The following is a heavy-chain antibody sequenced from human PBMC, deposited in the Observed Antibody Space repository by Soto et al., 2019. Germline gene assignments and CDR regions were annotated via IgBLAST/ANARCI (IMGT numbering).Heavy chain of an antibody. Sequence: ASVKVSCKASGYTFTDYYVHWVRQAPGQGLEWMGWINPNSGGTKSAQKFQGRVTMTRGTSISTAYMELSRLRSDDTAVYYCARRKGDYYDSSGYHYYFDYWGQGTLVTVSS. V-gene: IGHV1-2*02. CDR3: ARRKGDYYDSSGYHYYFDY. CDR1: GYTFTDYY. CDR2: INPNSGGT. D-gene: IGHD3-22*01. J-gene: IGHJ4*02.